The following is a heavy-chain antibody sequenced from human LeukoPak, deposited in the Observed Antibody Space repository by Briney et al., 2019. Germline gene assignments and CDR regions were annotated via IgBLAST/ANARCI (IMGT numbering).Heavy chain of an antibody. D-gene: IGHD1-26*01. CDR1: GFTFSTYD. CDR2: ISGGVGGT. Sequence: GGSLRLSCAASGFTFSTYDMRWVRQAPGKGLQCVSYISGGVGGTYHADSGKGRLTICRNNCKNTLYLQMNRLRDEEAAVYYCAKGGQYYFDYWGQGTLVTVSS. V-gene: IGHV3-23*01. CDR3: AKGGQYYFDY. J-gene: IGHJ4*02.